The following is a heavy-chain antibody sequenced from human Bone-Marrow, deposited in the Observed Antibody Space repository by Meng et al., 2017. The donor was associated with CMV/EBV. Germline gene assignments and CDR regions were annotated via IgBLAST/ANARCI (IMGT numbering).Heavy chain of an antibody. V-gene: IGHV3-30*04. J-gene: IGHJ6*02. CDR2: ISYDGSNK. D-gene: IGHD3-9*01. CDR3: ASCLSDYHILTRRVHYYAMDV. CDR1: GFTFSSYA. Sequence: GGSLSLSCAASGFTFSSYAMHWVRQAPGKGQEWVAVISYDGSNKYYADSVKGRFTISRDNSKNTLSLQINGLRAEDTAVYYCASCLSDYHILTRRVHYYAMDVWGQGTTVTVSS.